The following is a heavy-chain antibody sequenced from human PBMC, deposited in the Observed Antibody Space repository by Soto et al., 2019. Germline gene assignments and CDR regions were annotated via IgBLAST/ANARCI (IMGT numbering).Heavy chain of an antibody. V-gene: IGHV4-59*08. J-gene: IGHJ5*02. CDR2: IYYSGST. Sequence: PSETLSLTCAVYGGSFSGYYWSWIRQPPGKGLKWIGYIYYSGSTNYNPSLKSRVTISVDTSKNQFSLKLNSMTAADTAVYYCARRLPVGVGAPTIDPWGQGTLVTVSS. CDR3: ARRLPVGVGAPTIDP. D-gene: IGHD1-26*01. CDR1: GGSFSGYY.